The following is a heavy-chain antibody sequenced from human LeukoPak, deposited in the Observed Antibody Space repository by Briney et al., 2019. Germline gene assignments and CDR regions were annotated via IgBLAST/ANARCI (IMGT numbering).Heavy chain of an antibody. Sequence: SETLSLTCTVSGGSISSYYWSWIRQPPGKGLEWIGYIYYSGSTNYNPSLKSRVTISVDTSKNQFSLKLSSVTAADTAVYYCASGPYSGSYYGDYYYGMDVWGQGTTVTVSS. CDR3: ASGPYSGSYYGDYYYGMDV. V-gene: IGHV4-59*08. J-gene: IGHJ6*02. CDR2: IYYSGST. D-gene: IGHD1-26*01. CDR1: GGSISSYY.